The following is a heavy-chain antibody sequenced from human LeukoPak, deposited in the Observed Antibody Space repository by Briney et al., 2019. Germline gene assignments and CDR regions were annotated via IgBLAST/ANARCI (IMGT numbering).Heavy chain of an antibody. V-gene: IGHV1-69*06. Sequence: VASVKVSCKASGGSFSSYAISWVRQAPGQGLEWMRRVIPVFGTANYAQKFQERVTITADIVSNTAYLEVTSLTSDDTAVYFCAKQGAARQDYYMDVWGNGTTVTVSS. CDR3: AKQGAARQDYYMDV. D-gene: IGHD5-18*01. CDR1: GGSFSSYA. CDR2: VIPVFGTA. J-gene: IGHJ6*03.